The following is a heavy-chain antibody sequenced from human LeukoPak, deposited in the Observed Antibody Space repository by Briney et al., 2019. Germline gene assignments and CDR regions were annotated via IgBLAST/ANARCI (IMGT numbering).Heavy chain of an antibody. CDR1: GGTFSNYA. D-gene: IGHD6-19*01. Sequence: SVKVSCKASGGTFSNYAINWVRQAPGQGLEWMGGIIPIFGTAHYAQKFQGRVTITADESTSTAYMELSSLRSEDTAVYYCARGGIAVAGRFDYWGQGTLVTVSS. J-gene: IGHJ4*02. CDR3: ARGGIAVAGRFDY. CDR2: IIPIFGTA. V-gene: IGHV1-69*01.